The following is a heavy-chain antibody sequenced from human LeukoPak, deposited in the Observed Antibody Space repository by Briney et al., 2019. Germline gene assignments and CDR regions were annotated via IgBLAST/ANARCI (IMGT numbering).Heavy chain of an antibody. CDR1: GGSITSYY. Sequence: SETLSLTCTVSGGSITSYYWTWIRQPPGKGLEWIGYVNYNGNNNYNSSLKSRVTLSLDRSKNQISLKMNFVTAADTAMYYCARVRMVAGTYFYYYYMDVWGKGTTVTVSS. J-gene: IGHJ6*03. CDR3: ARVRMVAGTYFYYYYMDV. CDR2: VNYNGNN. V-gene: IGHV4-59*01. D-gene: IGHD2-15*01.